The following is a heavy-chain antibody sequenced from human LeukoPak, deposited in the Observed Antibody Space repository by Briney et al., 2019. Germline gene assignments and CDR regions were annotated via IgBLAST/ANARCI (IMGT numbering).Heavy chain of an antibody. CDR2: INGNGGST. V-gene: IGHV3-20*04. Sequence: GGSLRLSCAASGFTFDDYGMSWVRQAPGKGLEWVSGINGNGGSTGYADSVKGRFTISRDNAKNSLYVQMNSLRDEDTAFYYCAKSSPTPIGFDYWGQGTLVIVSS. CDR1: GFTFDDYG. D-gene: IGHD2-21*01. CDR3: AKSSPTPIGFDY. J-gene: IGHJ4*02.